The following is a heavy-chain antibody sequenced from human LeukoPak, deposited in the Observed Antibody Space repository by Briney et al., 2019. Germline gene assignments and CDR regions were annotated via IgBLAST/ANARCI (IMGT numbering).Heavy chain of an antibody. CDR1: RFTFSSYA. Sequence: GGSLRLSCAGSRFTFSSYAMNWVRQALGKGLEWVSGISGSGGSTYYADSVKGRFTISRDNSKNTLYLQMNSLRAEDAAIYYCAKDRIWSGYSKYYFDCWGQGTLVTVSS. D-gene: IGHD3-3*01. J-gene: IGHJ4*02. CDR2: ISGSGGST. V-gene: IGHV3-23*01. CDR3: AKDRIWSGYSKYYFDC.